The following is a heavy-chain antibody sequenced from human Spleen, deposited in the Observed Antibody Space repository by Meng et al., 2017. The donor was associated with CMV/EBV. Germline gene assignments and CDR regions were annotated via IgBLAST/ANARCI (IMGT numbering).Heavy chain of an antibody. V-gene: IGHV4-34*01. D-gene: IGHD7-27*01. J-gene: IGHJ5*02. CDR3: ARVNWGSSLDP. Sequence: SETLSLTCAVYGGSFSGYYWSWIRQPPGKGLEWIGEINHSGSTNYNPSLKSRVTISVDTSKNQFSLRLSSVTAADTAVYYCARVNWGSSLDPWGQGTLVTVSS. CDR2: INHSGST. CDR1: GGSFSGYY.